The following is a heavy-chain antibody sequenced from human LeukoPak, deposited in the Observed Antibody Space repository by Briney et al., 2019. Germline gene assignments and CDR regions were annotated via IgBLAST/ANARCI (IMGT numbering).Heavy chain of an antibody. V-gene: IGHV4-39*01. D-gene: IGHD2-2*01. CDR3: ARTRRLYCSSTSCHLFDY. CDR2: IYYSGST. CDR1: GGSISSSSYY. J-gene: IGHJ4*02. Sequence: PSETLSLTCTVSGGSISSSSYYWGWIRQPPGKGLEWIVSIYYSGSTYYNPSLKSRVTISVDTSKNQFSLKLSSVTAADTAVYYCARTRRLYCSSTSCHLFDYWGQGTLVTVSS.